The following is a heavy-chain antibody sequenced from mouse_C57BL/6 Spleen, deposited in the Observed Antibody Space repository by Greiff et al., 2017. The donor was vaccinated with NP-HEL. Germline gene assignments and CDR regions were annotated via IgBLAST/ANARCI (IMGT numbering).Heavy chain of an antibody. J-gene: IGHJ2*01. CDR1: GYTFTDYY. D-gene: IGHD1-1*01. CDR3: ARFGYYYGSSPYYFDY. CDR2: IYPGSGNT. Sequence: QVQLQQSGAELVRPGASVKLSCKASGYTFTDYYINWVKQRPGQGLEWIARIYPGSGNTYYNEKFKGKATLTAEKSSSTAYMQLSSLTSEDSAVYFCARFGYYYGSSPYYFDYWGQGTTLTVSS. V-gene: IGHV1-76*01.